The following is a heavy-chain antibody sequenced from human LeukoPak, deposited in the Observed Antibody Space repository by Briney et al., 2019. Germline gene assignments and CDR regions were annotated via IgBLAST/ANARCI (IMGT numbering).Heavy chain of an antibody. V-gene: IGHV3-7*04. CDR1: GFTFSSYA. CDR3: ARGYSYGYDY. D-gene: IGHD5-18*01. CDR2: IKQDGSEK. J-gene: IGHJ4*02. Sequence: GGSLRLSCAASGFTFSSYAMSWVRQAPGKGLEWVANIKQDGSEKYYVDSVKGRFTISRDNAKNSLYLQMNSLRAGDTAVYYCARGYSYGYDYWGQGTLVTVSS.